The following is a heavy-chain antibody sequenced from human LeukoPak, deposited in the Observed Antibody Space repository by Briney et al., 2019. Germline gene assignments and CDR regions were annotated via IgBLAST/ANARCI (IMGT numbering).Heavy chain of an antibody. V-gene: IGHV3-48*03. Sequence: PGGSLRLSCAASGFTFSSYEMNWVRQAPGKGLEWVSYISSSGSTIYYADSVKGRFTISRDNAKNSLYLQMNSLRAEDTAVYYCARIYSSSWFLNWFDPWGQGTLVTVSS. J-gene: IGHJ5*02. CDR3: ARIYSSSWFLNWFDP. CDR2: ISSSGSTI. CDR1: GFTFSSYE. D-gene: IGHD6-13*01.